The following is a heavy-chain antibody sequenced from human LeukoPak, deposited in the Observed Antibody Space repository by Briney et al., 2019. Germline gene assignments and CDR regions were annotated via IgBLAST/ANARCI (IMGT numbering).Heavy chain of an antibody. D-gene: IGHD1-26*01. CDR2: ISGSGGST. CDR3: AKGFSGSYYYGYYYYYYMHV. CDR1: GFTFSSYA. J-gene: IGHJ6*03. Sequence: GGSLRLSCAASGFTFSSYAMSWVRQAPGKGLEWVSAISGSGGSTYYADSVKGRFTISRDNSKNTLYLQMNSLRAEDTAVYYYAKGFSGSYYYGYYYYYYMHVWGKGTTVTVSS. V-gene: IGHV3-23*01.